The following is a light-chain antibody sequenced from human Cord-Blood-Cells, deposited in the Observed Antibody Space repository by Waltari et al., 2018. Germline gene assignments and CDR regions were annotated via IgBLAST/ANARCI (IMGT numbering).Light chain of an antibody. CDR2: DAS. CDR3: QQRSNWPPFT. Sequence: EIVLTKTPPTLSLSPGERPPFPCRALQSVSSYLAWYQQKPGQAPRLLIYDASIRATGIPARFSGSGSGTDFTLTSSSLEPEDFAVYYCQQRSNWPPFTFGPGTKVDIK. CDR1: QSVSSY. V-gene: IGKV3-11*01. J-gene: IGKJ3*01.